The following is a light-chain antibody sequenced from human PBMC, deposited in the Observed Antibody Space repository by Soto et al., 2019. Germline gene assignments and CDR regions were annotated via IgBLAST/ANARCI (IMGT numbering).Light chain of an antibody. CDR2: GAS. CDR1: ESVSTN. J-gene: IGKJ1*01. V-gene: IGKV3-15*01. CDR3: QQYSIWRT. Sequence: EIVLTQSPATLSLSPGERATLFCRASESVSTNLAWYQQKAGQAPRLLIYGASTRATGIPARFSGSGSGTEFTLTISSLQSEDFAVYYCQQYSIWRTFGQGTKVDI.